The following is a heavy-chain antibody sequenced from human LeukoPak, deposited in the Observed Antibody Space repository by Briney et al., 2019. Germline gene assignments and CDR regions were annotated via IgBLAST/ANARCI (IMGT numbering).Heavy chain of an antibody. D-gene: IGHD5-18*01. CDR3: AKTAMGPFDY. V-gene: IGHV3-23*01. CDR1: GFTFSGST. CDR2: ISGSGGTT. Sequence: GGSLRLSCAASGFTFSGSTMSWVRQAPGKGLEWVSGISGSGGTTLHADSVKGRFTISRDNSKNTLYLQMNSLRAEDTAVYYCAKTAMGPFDYWGQGTLVTVSS. J-gene: IGHJ4*02.